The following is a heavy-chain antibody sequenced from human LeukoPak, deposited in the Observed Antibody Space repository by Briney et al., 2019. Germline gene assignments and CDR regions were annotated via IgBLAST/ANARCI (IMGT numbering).Heavy chain of an antibody. CDR3: ARVQAYGGKGYFDY. CDR1: GGSISSYY. V-gene: IGHV4-59*01. Sequence: PSETLSLTCTVSGGSISSYYWSWIRQPPGKGLEWIGYIYYSGSTNYNPSLKSRVTISVDTSKNQFSLRLSSVTAADTAVYYCARVQAYGGKGYFDYWGQGTLVTVSS. CDR2: IYYSGST. J-gene: IGHJ4*02. D-gene: IGHD4-23*01.